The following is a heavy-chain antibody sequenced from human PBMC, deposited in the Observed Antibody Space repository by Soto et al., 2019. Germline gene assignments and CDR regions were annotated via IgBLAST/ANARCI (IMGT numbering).Heavy chain of an antibody. CDR3: ARSNWNDTGVDWFDP. CDR2: INHSGST. D-gene: IGHD1-20*01. V-gene: IGHV4-34*01. CDR1: GGSFSGYY. Sequence: PSETLSLTCAVYGGSFSGYYWSWIRQPPGKGLEWIGEINHSGSTNYNPSLKSRVTISVDTSKNQFSLKLSSVTAADTALYYCARSNWNDTGVDWFDPWGQGTLVTVSS. J-gene: IGHJ5*02.